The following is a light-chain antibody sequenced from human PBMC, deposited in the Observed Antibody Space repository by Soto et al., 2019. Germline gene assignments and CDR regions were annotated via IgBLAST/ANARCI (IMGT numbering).Light chain of an antibody. V-gene: IGLV1-40*01. CDR1: SSNIGAGYD. J-gene: IGLJ2*01. Sequence: QSVLTQPPSVSGAPGQRVTISCTGSSSNIGAGYDVHWYQQLPGTAPKLLIYGNSNRPAGVPDRFSCSKSGTSAPLAITGLQAEDEADYYCQYYDSSVRVAVFGGGTKLTVL. CDR3: QYYDSSVRVAV. CDR2: GNS.